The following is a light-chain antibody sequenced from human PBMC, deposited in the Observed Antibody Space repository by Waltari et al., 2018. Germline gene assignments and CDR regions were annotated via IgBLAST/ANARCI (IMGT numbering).Light chain of an antibody. CDR2: DAS. J-gene: IGKJ1*01. V-gene: IGKV1-5*01. CDR1: QTITRW. Sequence: DILLTQSPSTLSASVGDRVTITRRASQTITRWLAWYQQKPGKAPNLLIFDASSLANGVPSRFSGSGSGTEFTLSISSLQPDDFATYYCQQYNSYSPWTFGPGTKVEIK. CDR3: QQYNSYSPWT.